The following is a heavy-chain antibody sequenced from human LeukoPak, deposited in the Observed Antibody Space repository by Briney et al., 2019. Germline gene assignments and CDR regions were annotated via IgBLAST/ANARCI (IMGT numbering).Heavy chain of an antibody. CDR2: ISSSSSYI. J-gene: IGHJ4*02. Sequence: AGGSLRLSCAASGFTFSSYSMNWVRQAPGKGLEWVSSISSSSSYIYYADSVKGRFTISRDNAKNSLYLQMNSLRAEDTAVYYCARMVRAAVRLFDYWGQGTLVTVSS. CDR3: ARMVRAAVRLFDY. V-gene: IGHV3-21*01. CDR1: GFTFSSYS. D-gene: IGHD6-13*01.